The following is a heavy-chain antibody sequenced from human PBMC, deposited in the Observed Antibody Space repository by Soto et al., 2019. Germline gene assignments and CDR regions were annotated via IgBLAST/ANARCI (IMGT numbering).Heavy chain of an antibody. CDR3: ARGDPSRVYASSGYYPHPDAFDI. CDR2: IIPIFGTA. CDR1: GGTFSSYA. J-gene: IGHJ3*02. V-gene: IGHV1-69*01. D-gene: IGHD3-22*01. Sequence: QVQLVQSGAEVKKPGSSVKVSCKASGGTFSSYAISWVRQAPGQGHEWMGGIIPIFGTANYAQKFQGRVTITADESTSTAYMELSSLRSEDTAVYYCARGDPSRVYASSGYYPHPDAFDICGQGTMVTVSS.